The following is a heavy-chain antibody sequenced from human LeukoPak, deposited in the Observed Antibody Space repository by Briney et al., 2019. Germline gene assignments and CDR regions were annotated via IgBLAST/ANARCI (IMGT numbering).Heavy chain of an antibody. CDR3: ARVGWGNAAAHPNWLDP. J-gene: IGHJ5*02. CDR2: IYYNQNT. Sequence: SETLSLTCPVSGGSSSATTYYSGWIPHPPGTGLEWIANIYYNQNTAYNPSLKSRATISIDTSKNQFPLRLNSVTAADTAVYYCARVGWGNAAAHPNWLDPWGQGILVTVSS. D-gene: IGHD6-6*01. V-gene: IGHV4-39*06. CDR1: GGSSSATTYY.